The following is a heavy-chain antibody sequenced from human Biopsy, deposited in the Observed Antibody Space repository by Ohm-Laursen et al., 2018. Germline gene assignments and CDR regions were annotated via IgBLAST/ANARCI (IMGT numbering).Heavy chain of an antibody. D-gene: IGHD5-12*01. Sequence: TLSLTCTVSGDSISSGGNYWSWLRQFPGKGLDWIAYIYHTGSTYYNPSLKSRLSIAIDTSKNQFSVSLRSVTAADTAVYYCARADMVTTIVDYWGQGTLVTVSS. CDR2: IYHTGST. J-gene: IGHJ4*02. CDR3: ARADMVTTIVDY. CDR1: GDSISSGGNY. V-gene: IGHV4-31*03.